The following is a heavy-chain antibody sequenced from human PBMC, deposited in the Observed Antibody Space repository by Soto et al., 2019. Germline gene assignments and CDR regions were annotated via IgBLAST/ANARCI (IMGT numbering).Heavy chain of an antibody. V-gene: IGHV3-23*01. D-gene: IGHD6-19*01. J-gene: IGHJ4*02. Sequence: EVQLLESGGGLVQPGGSLRLSCAASGFTFSSYATSWVRQAPGKGLEWVSGISGSGGGTYYADSVKGRFTISRDNSKNTLYLQMNSLRDEDTAVYYCAKGLYSSGWSRGYDYWGQGTLVTVSS. CDR1: GFTFSSYA. CDR2: ISGSGGGT. CDR3: AKGLYSSGWSRGYDY.